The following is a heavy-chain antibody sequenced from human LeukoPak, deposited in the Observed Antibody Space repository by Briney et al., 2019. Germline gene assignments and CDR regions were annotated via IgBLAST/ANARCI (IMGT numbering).Heavy chain of an antibody. V-gene: IGHV1-69*13. J-gene: IGHJ4*02. Sequence: GASVKVSCTASGGTFSSYAISWVRQAPGQGLEWMGGIIPIFGTANYAQKFQGRVTITADESTSTAYMELSSLRSEDTAVYYCARDRVGLQLAYWGQGTLVTVSS. CDR3: ARDRVGLQLAY. D-gene: IGHD5-18*01. CDR2: IIPIFGTA. CDR1: GGTFSSYA.